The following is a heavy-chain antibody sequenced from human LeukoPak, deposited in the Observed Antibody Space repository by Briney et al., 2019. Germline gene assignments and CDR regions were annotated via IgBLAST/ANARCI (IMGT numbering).Heavy chain of an antibody. CDR3: ARKGAGVDY. D-gene: IGHD1-14*01. CDR1: GGSISSYY. Sequence: LETLSLTCTVSGGSISSYYWSWIRQPPGKGLEWIGYIYYSGSTNYNPSLKSRVTISVDTSKNQFSLKLSSVTAADTAVYYCARKGAGVDYWGQGTLVTVSS. J-gene: IGHJ4*02. CDR2: IYYSGST. V-gene: IGHV4-59*12.